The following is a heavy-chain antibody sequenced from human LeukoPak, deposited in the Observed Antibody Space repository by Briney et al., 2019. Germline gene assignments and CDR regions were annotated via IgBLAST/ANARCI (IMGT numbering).Heavy chain of an antibody. D-gene: IGHD4-17*01. Sequence: SQTLSLTCTVSGGSISSGDYYWSWIRQPPGKGLEWFGYIYYSGSTYYNPSLKSRVTISVDTSKNQFSLKLSSVTAADTAVYYCARSTVTTHNNWFDPWGQGTLVTVSS. V-gene: IGHV4-30-4*08. J-gene: IGHJ5*02. CDR3: ARSTVTTHNNWFDP. CDR1: GGSISSGDYY. CDR2: IYYSGST.